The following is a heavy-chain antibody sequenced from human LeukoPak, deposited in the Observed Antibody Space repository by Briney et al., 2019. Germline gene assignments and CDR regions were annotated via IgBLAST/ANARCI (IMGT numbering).Heavy chain of an antibody. Sequence: GGSLRLSCAASGFTFSSYSMTWVRQAPGKGLEWVSYISSSSSTIYYADPVKGRFTISRDNAKNSLYLQMNSLRAEDTAVYYCARDSFDYWGQGTLVTVSS. CDR1: GFTFSSYS. CDR2: ISSSSSTI. V-gene: IGHV3-48*01. J-gene: IGHJ4*02. CDR3: ARDSFDY.